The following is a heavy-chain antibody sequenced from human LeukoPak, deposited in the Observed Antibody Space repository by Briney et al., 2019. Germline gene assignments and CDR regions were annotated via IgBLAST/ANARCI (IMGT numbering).Heavy chain of an antibody. Sequence: GGSLLLSCSASGFTFSSYWMSWVRQAPGEGLEGVANTKQDGSEKYYVDSVEGRFTITRDNARNSLYLQVNSLRTEDTAVDYCARGDTAMAPEGPMGVWGQETTVTVSS. CDR1: GFTFSSYW. CDR2: TKQDGSEK. CDR3: ARGDTAMAPEGPMGV. J-gene: IGHJ6*02. D-gene: IGHD5-18*01. V-gene: IGHV3-7*01.